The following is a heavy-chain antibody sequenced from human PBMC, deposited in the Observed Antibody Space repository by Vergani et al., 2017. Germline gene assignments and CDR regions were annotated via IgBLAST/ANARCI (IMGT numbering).Heavy chain of an antibody. D-gene: IGHD2-2*01. V-gene: IGHV3-64*01. CDR3: ARGGEGGIVVVPAANDY. J-gene: IGHJ4*02. CDR1: GFTFSSYA. Sequence: EVQLVESGGGLVQPGGSLRLSCAASGFTFSSYAMHLVRQAPGNGLEYVSAISSHGGSTYYANSVKGRFCIYRDNSKRTLYRQMGRLRAEDMAVYYGARGGEGGIVVVPAANDYWGQGTLVTVSS. CDR2: ISSHGGST.